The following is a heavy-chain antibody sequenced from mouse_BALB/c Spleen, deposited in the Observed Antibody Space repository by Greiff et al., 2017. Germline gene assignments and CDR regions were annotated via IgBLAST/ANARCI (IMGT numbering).Heavy chain of an antibody. CDR1: GYAFSSYW. D-gene: IGHD2-10*02. Sequence: QVQLQQSGAELVRPGSSVKISCKASGYAFSSYWMNWVKQRPGQGLEWIGQIYPGDGDTNYNGKFKGKATLTADKSSSTAYMQLSSLTSEDSAVYFCARWGYGNYVTAMDYWGQGTSVTVSS. CDR2: IYPGDGDT. V-gene: IGHV1-80*01. J-gene: IGHJ4*01. CDR3: ARWGYGNYVTAMDY.